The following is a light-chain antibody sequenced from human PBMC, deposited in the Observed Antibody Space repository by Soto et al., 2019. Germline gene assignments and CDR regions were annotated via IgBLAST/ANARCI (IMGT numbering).Light chain of an antibody. V-gene: IGLV2-14*01. CDR1: SSDVGSYNY. CDR2: EVT. CDR3: SSYRSTSVYV. Sequence: QSVLTHHAAVSGALGQSRTITCTGTSSDVGSYNYGSWYQQYPGKPPTLMIYEVTHRPSGVSNRFSGSKSGNTASLTISGLQAEDEANYYCSSYRSTSVYVFGTGTKVTVL. J-gene: IGLJ1*01.